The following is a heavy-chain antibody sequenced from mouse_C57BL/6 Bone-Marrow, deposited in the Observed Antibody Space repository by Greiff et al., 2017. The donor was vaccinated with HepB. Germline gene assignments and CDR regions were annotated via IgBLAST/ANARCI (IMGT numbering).Heavy chain of an antibody. Sequence: VQLQQSGAELVRPGTSVKVSCKASGYAFTNYLIEWVKQRPGQGLEWIGVINPGSGGTNYNEKFKGKATLTADKSSSTAYMQLSSLTSEDSAVYFCARFPSNDYDCSFDYWGQGTTLTVSS. CDR2: INPGSGGT. J-gene: IGHJ2*01. D-gene: IGHD2-4*01. CDR3: ARFPSNDYDCSFDY. CDR1: GYAFTNYL. V-gene: IGHV1-54*01.